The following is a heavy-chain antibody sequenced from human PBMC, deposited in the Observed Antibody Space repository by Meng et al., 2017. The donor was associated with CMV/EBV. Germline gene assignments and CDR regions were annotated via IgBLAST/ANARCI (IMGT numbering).Heavy chain of an antibody. CDR1: SFRGSY. D-gene: IGHD6-13*01. V-gene: IGHV4-34*01. Sequence: SFRGSYLCWIRQPPGKGLEWIGEITHSGRTNYNPSLKSRVTISVDTSKNQFSLKLSSVTAADTAVYYCATDSSSWSRVYYYYYGMDVWGQGTTVTVSS. J-gene: IGHJ6*02. CDR3: ATDSSSWSRVYYYYYGMDV. CDR2: ITHSGRT.